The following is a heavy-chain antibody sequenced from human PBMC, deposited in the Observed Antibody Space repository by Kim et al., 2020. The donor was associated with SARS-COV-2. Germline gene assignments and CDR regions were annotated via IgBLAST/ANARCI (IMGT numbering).Heavy chain of an antibody. D-gene: IGHD6-13*01. CDR3: ARHKPYSSSFGYNWFDP. CDR2: IYYSGST. CDR1: GGPISSSSYY. Sequence: SETLSLTCTVSGGPISSSSYYWGWIRQPPGKGLEWIGSIYYSGSTYYNPSLKSRVTISVDTSKNQFSLKLSSVTAADTAVYYCARHKPYSSSFGYNWFDPWGQGTLVTVSS. J-gene: IGHJ5*02. V-gene: IGHV4-39*01.